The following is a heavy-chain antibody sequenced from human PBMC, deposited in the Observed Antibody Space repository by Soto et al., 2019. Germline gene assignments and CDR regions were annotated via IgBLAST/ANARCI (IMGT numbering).Heavy chain of an antibody. D-gene: IGHD5-12*01. J-gene: IGHJ2*01. Sequence: QVQLVESGGGVVQPGRSLRLSCAASGFTFSSYAMHWVRQAPGKGLEWVAVISYDGSNKYYADSVKGRFTISRDNSKNTLYLQMNSLRAEDTAVYYCARVDVEMATIGYFDLWGRGTLVTVSS. V-gene: IGHV3-30-3*01. CDR2: ISYDGSNK. CDR1: GFTFSSYA. CDR3: ARVDVEMATIGYFDL.